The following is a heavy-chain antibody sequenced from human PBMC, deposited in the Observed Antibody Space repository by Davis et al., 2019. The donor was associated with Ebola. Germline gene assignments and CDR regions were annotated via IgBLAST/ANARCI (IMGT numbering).Heavy chain of an antibody. D-gene: IGHD2-2*01. J-gene: IGHJ5*02. V-gene: IGHV4-39*07. CDR2: IYYSGST. Sequence: MPSETLSLTCTVSGGSISSSRYYWGWIRQPPGKGLEWIGSIYYSGSTNYNPSLKSRVTISVDKSKNQFSLKLSSVTAADTAVYYCARVYCSSTRCYSHNWFDPWGQGTLVTVSS. CDR1: GGSISSSRYY. CDR3: ARVYCSSTRCYSHNWFDP.